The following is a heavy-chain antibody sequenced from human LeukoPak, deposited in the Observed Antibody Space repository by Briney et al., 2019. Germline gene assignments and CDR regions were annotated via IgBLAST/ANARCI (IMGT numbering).Heavy chain of an antibody. CDR2: IYYSGST. CDR1: GGSISSSSYF. J-gene: IGHJ4*02. D-gene: IGHD3-10*01. Sequence: PSETLSLTCTVSGGSISSSSYFWGWIRQPPGKGLEWIGSIYYSGSTYYNPSLKSRVTISVDTSKNQFSLKLSSVTAADTAVYYCAADGSGSYYQLYWGQGTPVTVSS. CDR3: AADGSGSYYQLY. V-gene: IGHV4-39*01.